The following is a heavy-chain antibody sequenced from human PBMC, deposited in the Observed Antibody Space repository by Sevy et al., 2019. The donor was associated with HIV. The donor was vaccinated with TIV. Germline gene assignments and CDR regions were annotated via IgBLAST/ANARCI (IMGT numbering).Heavy chain of an antibody. CDR1: GFTFSSYA. J-gene: IGHJ6*02. CDR3: ARGDYDFWSGYLQPYYYYYVMDV. V-gene: IGHV3-30-3*01. CDR2: ISYDGSNK. Sequence: GGSLRLSCAASGFTFSSYAMHWVRQAPGKGLEWVAVISYDGSNKYYADSVKGRLTISRDNFKNTLYLQRNRVRAEDTAVYYCARGDYDFWSGYLQPYYYYYVMDVWGQGTTVTVSS. D-gene: IGHD3-3*01.